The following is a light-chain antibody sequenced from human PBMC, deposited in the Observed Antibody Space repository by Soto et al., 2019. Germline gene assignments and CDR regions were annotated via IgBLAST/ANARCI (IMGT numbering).Light chain of an antibody. V-gene: IGKV3-20*01. Sequence: EIVLTQSPGTLSLSPGERATLSCRASLSVRSNYLAWYQRKPGQAPRLLIYGASTRATGIPDRFSGTGSGTDFTLTISRLEPEDFAVYYCQQYGGSPYTFGQGTKLEIK. CDR2: GAS. CDR1: LSVRSNY. J-gene: IGKJ2*01. CDR3: QQYGGSPYT.